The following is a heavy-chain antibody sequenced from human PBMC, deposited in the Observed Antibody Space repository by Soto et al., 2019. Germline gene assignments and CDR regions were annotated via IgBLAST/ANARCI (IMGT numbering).Heavy chain of an antibody. J-gene: IGHJ4*02. CDR3: ARGFSAGKGSPPDY. V-gene: IGHV3-11*05. CDR1: GFPFSDYY. D-gene: IGHD3-10*01. CDR2: ISPKSTYR. Sequence: GGSLRLSCATSGFPFSDYYMSWIRQAPGKGPEWLSHISPKSTYRNYADSVKGRFTISRDNSKNTLYLQMNSLRDGDTAVYYCARGFSAGKGSPPDYWGQGTLVTVSS.